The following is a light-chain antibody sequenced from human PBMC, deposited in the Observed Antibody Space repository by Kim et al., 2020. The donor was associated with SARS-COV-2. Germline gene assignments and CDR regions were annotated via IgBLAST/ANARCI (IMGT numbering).Light chain of an antibody. CDR1: SGRIASNY. Sequence: TVPITCIRSSGRIASNYVQWYQRRPGSAPTTVIYEDNQRHSGVPERFSGSIDSSSNSASLTISGLKTEDEADYYCQSYDSSNPVVFGGGTQLTVL. J-gene: IGLJ2*01. CDR3: QSYDSSNPVV. CDR2: EDN. V-gene: IGLV6-57*03.